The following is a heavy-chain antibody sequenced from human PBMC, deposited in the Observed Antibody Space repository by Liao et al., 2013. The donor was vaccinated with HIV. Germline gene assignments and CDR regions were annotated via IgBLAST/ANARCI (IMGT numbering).Heavy chain of an antibody. Sequence: QLQLQESGPGLVKPSQTLSLTCTVSGGSISSGSFYWTWIRQPAGKGLEWIGRIYTSGSTNYNPTNYNSSLKSRVTISVDTSKSQFSLTLSSVTAADTAMYYCARGAFISGQHFYYYMDVWGRGTTVTVSS. V-gene: IGHV4-61*02. CDR2: IYTSGST. CDR3: ARGAFISGQHFYYYMDV. D-gene: IGHD2-15*01. CDR1: GGSISSGSFY. J-gene: IGHJ6*03.